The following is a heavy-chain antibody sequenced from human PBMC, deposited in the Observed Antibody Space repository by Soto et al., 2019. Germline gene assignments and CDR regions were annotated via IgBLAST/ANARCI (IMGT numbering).Heavy chain of an antibody. D-gene: IGHD3-10*01. J-gene: IGHJ6*02. Sequence: ASVKVSCKAPGGTFSSYAIIWVRQAPGQGLEWMGGVIPTLATAKYAQKFQDRITMTADESTTTAYMELSSLRVEDTAVYYCARGYSPNYYGSGTYLPGYYYGMDVGGQGTTVTVSS. V-gene: IGHV1-69*13. CDR2: VIPTLATA. CDR3: ARGYSPNYYGSGTYLPGYYYGMDV. CDR1: GGTFSSYA.